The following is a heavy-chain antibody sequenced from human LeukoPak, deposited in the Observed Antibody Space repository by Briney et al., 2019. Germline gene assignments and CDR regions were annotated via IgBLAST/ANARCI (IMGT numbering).Heavy chain of an antibody. Sequence: SETLSLTCAVYGGSFSGYYWSWIRQPPGKGLEWIGEINHSGSTNYNPSLKSRVTISVDTSKNQFSLKLSSVTAADTAVYYCARVEDYGDYAGPNWFDPWGQGTLVTVSS. V-gene: IGHV4-34*01. CDR3: ARVEDYGDYAGPNWFDP. J-gene: IGHJ5*02. CDR2: INHSGST. D-gene: IGHD4-17*01. CDR1: GGSFSGYY.